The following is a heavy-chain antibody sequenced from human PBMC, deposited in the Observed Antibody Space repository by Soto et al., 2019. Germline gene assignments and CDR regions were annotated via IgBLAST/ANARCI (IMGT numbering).Heavy chain of an antibody. J-gene: IGHJ4*02. CDR3: ALDQALEPTARGY. V-gene: IGHV4-31*03. CDR2: IYYSGST. D-gene: IGHD3-10*01. Sequence: PPETLSVTCSVSGDSIGSGGHYWNWIRQHPEKGLEWIGYIYYSGSTHYNPSLRSRLRISLDTSKNQFFLRLTSVTAADTARYYCALDQALEPTARGYWGQGLQVTVS. CDR1: GDSIGSGGHY.